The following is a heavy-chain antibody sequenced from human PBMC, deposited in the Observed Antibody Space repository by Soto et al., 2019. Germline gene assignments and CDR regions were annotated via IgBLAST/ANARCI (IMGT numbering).Heavy chain of an antibody. CDR2: INSDGSMT. J-gene: IGHJ6*02. CDR1: GFTFSSYW. V-gene: IGHV3-74*01. CDR3: ARPYDGSDSPDYRMDG. Sequence: GSLRLSCAASGFTFSSYWMHWVRQAPGKGLVWVSRINSDGSMTSYADSVKGRFTISIDTAKNTLYLQMNSLRAEDTAVYYCARPYDGSDSPDYRMDGWGQGTRVRVAS. D-gene: IGHD3-10*01.